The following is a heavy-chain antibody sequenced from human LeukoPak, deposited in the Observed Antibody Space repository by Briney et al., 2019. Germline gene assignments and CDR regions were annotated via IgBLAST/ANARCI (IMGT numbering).Heavy chain of an antibody. CDR3: ARQATVGRTGGLFDY. V-gene: IGHV4-39*01. J-gene: IGHJ4*02. CDR1: GGSISSYY. CDR2: IYYSGST. D-gene: IGHD3-10*01. Sequence: NPSESLSLTCTVSGGSISSYYWGWIRQPPGKGLEWIGSIYYSGSTYYNPSLKSRVTISVDTSKNQFSLKLSSVTAADTAVYYCARQATVGRTGGLFDYWGQGTLVTVSS.